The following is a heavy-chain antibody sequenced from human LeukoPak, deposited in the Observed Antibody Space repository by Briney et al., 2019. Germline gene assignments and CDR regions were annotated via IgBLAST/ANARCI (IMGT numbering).Heavy chain of an antibody. V-gene: IGHV1-8*01. CDR2: MNPNSGCT. Sequence: GASVKVSCRASGYTFTSHDVIWVRQATGQGLQWIGWMNPNSGCTVYAQEFQGRVTITRDTSINTAYMELSSLRSEDTAFYYCARNRNGLDPWGQGTLVTVSS. CDR1: GYTFTSHD. CDR3: ARNRNGLDP. D-gene: IGHD5-24*01. J-gene: IGHJ5*02.